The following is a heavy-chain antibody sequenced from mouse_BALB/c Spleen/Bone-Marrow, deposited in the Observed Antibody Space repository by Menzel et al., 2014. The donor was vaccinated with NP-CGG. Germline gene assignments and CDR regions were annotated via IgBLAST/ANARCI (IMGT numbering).Heavy chain of an antibody. CDR3: ASYYYGSSTFAY. CDR2: IDPANGNT. V-gene: IGHV14-3*02. D-gene: IGHD1-1*01. Sequence: EVQLQQSGAELVKPGASVKLSCTASGFNIKDTYMHWVKQRPEQGLEWIGRIDPANGNTKYDPKFQGKATITADTSSXTAYLQLSSLTSEDTAVYYCASYYYGSSTFAYWGQGTLVTVSA. CDR1: GFNIKDTY. J-gene: IGHJ3*01.